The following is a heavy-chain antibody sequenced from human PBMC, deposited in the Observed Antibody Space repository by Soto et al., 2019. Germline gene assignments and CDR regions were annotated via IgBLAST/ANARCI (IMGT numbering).Heavy chain of an antibody. V-gene: IGHV3-15*07. D-gene: IGHD6-13*01. Sequence: EVQLLESGGGLVTPGGSLTLSCAASGFSFSPAWMNWVGQAPGKGLEWVGLIKSKGGGGTADYAAPVKGRFIISRDDSKNTIYLQMNSLKPEDTALYYCIWQQDFYYGRAVWGQGTTVTVSS. CDR2: IKSKGGGGTA. CDR1: GFSFSPAW. CDR3: IWQQDFYYGRAV. J-gene: IGHJ6*02.